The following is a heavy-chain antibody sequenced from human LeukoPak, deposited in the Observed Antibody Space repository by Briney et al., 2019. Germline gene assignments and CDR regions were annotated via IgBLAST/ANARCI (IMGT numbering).Heavy chain of an antibody. J-gene: IGHJ4*02. D-gene: IGHD2-15*01. V-gene: IGHV3-21*01. CDR1: GFTFSTYN. CDR2: ISTGSYYI. CDR3: ATGAGLYDF. Sequence: GGSLRLSCGASGFTFSTYNMIWVRQAPGRGLEWVSSISTGSYYISYADSVRGRFTISRDDAKNSLYLHLNSLRADDTAVYYCATGAGLYDFWGQGTLVTVSS.